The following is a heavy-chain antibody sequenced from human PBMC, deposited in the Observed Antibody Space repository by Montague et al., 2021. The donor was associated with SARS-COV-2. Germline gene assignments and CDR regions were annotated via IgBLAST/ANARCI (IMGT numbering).Heavy chain of an antibody. CDR3: ARIPFGYYGMDV. D-gene: IGHD3-16*01. Sequence: SETLSLTCTVSGGSISSSSYYWGWIRQPPGKGLEWIGEIYHSGGTNYNPSLKSRVTISVDKSKNQFSLKLSSVTAADTAVYYCARIPFGYYGMDVWGQGTTVTVSS. J-gene: IGHJ6*02. CDR1: GGSISSSSYY. V-gene: IGHV4-39*07. CDR2: IYHSGGT.